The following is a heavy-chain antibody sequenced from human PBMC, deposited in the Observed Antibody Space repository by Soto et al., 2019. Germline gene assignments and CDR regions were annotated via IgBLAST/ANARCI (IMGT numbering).Heavy chain of an antibody. Sequence: ASVKVSCKASGYTFTSYDINWVRQATGQGLEWMGWMNPNSGNTGYAQKFQGRVTMTRNTSISTAYMELSSLRSEDTAVYYCASGPIGDFWSGYYPHYYYGMDVWGQGTTVTSP. CDR2: MNPNSGNT. V-gene: IGHV1-8*01. CDR1: GYTFTSYD. J-gene: IGHJ6*02. D-gene: IGHD3-3*01. CDR3: ASGPIGDFWSGYYPHYYYGMDV.